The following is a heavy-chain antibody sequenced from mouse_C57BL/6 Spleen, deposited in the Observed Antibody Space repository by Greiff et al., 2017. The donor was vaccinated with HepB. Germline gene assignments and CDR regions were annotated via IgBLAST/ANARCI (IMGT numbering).Heavy chain of an antibody. CDR3: ARESTIVTKGYFDV. CDR2: ISAGGSYT. Sequence: EVKLMESGGGLVKPGGSLKLSCAASGFTFSSYAMSWVRQTPEKRLEWVATISAGGSYTYYPDNVKGRFTISRDNAKNNLYLQMSHLKSEDTAMYYCARESTIVTKGYFDVWGTGTTVTVSS. CDR1: GFTFSSYA. V-gene: IGHV5-4*01. D-gene: IGHD2-5*01. J-gene: IGHJ1*03.